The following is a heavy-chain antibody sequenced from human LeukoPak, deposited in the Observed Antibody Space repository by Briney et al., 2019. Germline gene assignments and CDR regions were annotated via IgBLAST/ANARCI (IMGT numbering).Heavy chain of an antibody. V-gene: IGHV4-61*02. CDR2: IYTSGST. J-gene: IGHJ6*03. D-gene: IGHD2-2*02. Sequence: PSQTLSLTCTVSGGSISSGSYYWSWIRQPAGKGLEWIGRIYTSGSTNYNPSLKSRVTISVDTSKNQFSLKLSSVTAADTAVYYCARAGYCSSTSCYTYYYYYMDVWGKGTTVTVSS. CDR1: GGSISSGSYY. CDR3: ARAGYCSSTSCYTYYYYYMDV.